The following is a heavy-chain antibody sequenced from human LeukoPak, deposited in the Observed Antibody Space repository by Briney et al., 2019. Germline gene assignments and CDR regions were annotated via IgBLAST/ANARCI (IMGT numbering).Heavy chain of an antibody. V-gene: IGHV4-39*01. CDR2: IYYSGST. J-gene: IGHJ4*02. D-gene: IGHD6-19*01. CDR3: ARQGIAVAVDY. CDR1: GGSLSGSSYY. Sequence: SETLSLTCTVSGGSLSGSSYYWGWIRQPPGKGLEWIGSIYYSGSTYYNPSLRSRVTISVDTSKNQFSLKLNSVTATDTAVYYCARQGIAVAVDYWGQGTLVTVSS.